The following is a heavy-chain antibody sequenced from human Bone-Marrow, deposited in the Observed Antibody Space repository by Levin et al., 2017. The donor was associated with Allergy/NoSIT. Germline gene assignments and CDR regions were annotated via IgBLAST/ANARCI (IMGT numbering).Heavy chain of an antibody. CDR1: GFTFSSYA. J-gene: IGHJ4*02. Sequence: GESLKISCAASGFTFSSYAMSWVRQAPGKGLEWVSAISGSSGTTYYADSVKGRFTISRDNSKNMLYLQMNSLRAEDTAVYYCARVTMTREFDYWGQGTLVTVSS. D-gene: IGHD4-17*01. CDR2: ISGSSGTT. V-gene: IGHV3-23*01. CDR3: ARVTMTREFDY.